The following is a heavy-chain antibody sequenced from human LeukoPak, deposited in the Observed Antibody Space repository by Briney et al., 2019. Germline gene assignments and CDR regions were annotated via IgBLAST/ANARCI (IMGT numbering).Heavy chain of an antibody. CDR3: ARSYYNYWSGARAGYFYMDV. CDR2: IYYSGHT. J-gene: IGHJ6*03. CDR1: GGSIQTYY. D-gene: IGHD3-3*01. Sequence: PSETLSLTCTVSGGSIQTYYWSWIRQPPGKGLEYIGNIYYSGHTDYNPSLKSRVTISVDTSKNQFSLKLTSVTAADTAVYYCARSYYNYWSGARAGYFYMDVWGKGTTVTVSS. V-gene: IGHV4-59*01.